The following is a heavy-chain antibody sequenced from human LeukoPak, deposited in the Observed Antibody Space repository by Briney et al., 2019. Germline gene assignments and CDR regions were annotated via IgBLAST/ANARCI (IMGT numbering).Heavy chain of an antibody. Sequence: GGSLRLSCAASGFTFSSYAMSWVRQAPGKGLEWVSAISGSGGSTYYADSVKGRFTISRDNSKNSLYLQMNSLRAEDTAVYYCVTSPSRPTLGGHWGQGTLVTVSS. CDR2: ISGSGGST. J-gene: IGHJ4*02. CDR1: GFTFSSYA. D-gene: IGHD3-16*01. V-gene: IGHV3-23*01. CDR3: VTSPSRPTLGGH.